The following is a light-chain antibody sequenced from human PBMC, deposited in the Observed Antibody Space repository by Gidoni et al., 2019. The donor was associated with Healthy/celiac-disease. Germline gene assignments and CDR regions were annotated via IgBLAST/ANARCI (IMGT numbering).Light chain of an antibody. CDR3: QQSYSTPS. CDR2: DAS. V-gene: IGKV1-39*01. J-gene: IGKJ2*03. CDR1: QSISTY. Sequence: DIQMTQSPSSLSASVGDRVTITCRVSQSISTYLHWYQQKPGKAPKLLIYDASILHSGVPSRFSGSGSGTDFTLTISMLQHEDVATYYCQQSYSTPSFGQGTKLEIK.